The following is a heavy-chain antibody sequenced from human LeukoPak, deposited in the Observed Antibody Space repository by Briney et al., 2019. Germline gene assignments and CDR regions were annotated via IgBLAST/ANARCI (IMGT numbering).Heavy chain of an antibody. D-gene: IGHD5-24*01. CDR3: ARVDKGDGYNYGMDV. V-gene: IGHV4-59*01. J-gene: IGHJ6*02. CDR1: GGSISSYY. Sequence: SETLSLTCAVSGGSISSYYWSWIRQPPGKGLEWIGYIYYSGSTNYNPSLKSRVTISVDTSKNQFSLKLSSVTAADTAVYYCARVDKGDGYNYGMDVWGQGTTVTVSS. CDR2: IYYSGST.